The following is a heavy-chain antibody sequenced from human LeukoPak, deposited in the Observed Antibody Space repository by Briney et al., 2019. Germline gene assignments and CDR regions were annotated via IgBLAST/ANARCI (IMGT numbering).Heavy chain of an antibody. Sequence: GASVKVSCKXSGYTFTSYDINWVRQATGQGLEWMGWMNPNSGNTGYAQKFQGRVTITRNTSISTAYMELSSLGSEDTAVYYCARGGSWIQLWLAFDIWGQGTMVTVSS. CDR2: MNPNSGNT. D-gene: IGHD5-18*01. V-gene: IGHV1-8*03. CDR1: GYTFTSYD. CDR3: ARGGSWIQLWLAFDI. J-gene: IGHJ3*02.